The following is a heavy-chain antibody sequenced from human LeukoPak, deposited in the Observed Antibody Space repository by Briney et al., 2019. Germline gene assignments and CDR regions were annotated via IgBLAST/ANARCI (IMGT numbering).Heavy chain of an antibody. Sequence: GASVKVSCKASGYTFTSYGISWVRQAPGQGLEWMGWINPNSGGTNYAQKFQGRVTMTRDTSISTAYMELSRLRSDDTAVYYCATVHEAVAVDYWGQGTLVTVSS. D-gene: IGHD6-19*01. CDR3: ATVHEAVAVDY. V-gene: IGHV1-2*02. J-gene: IGHJ4*02. CDR1: GYTFTSYG. CDR2: INPNSGGT.